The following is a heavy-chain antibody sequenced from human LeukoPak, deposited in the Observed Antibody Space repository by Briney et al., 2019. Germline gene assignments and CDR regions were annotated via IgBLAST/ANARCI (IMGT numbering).Heavy chain of an antibody. V-gene: IGHV3-23*01. CDR1: GFPFNNYA. Sequence: GGSLRLSCAASGFPFNNYAMSWVRQAPGKGLEWVSVVSYAGETTFYADSVRGRFTISRDNAKNSLYLQMNSLRDEDTAVYYCARGYYGSYAFDIWGQGTMVTVSS. D-gene: IGHD3-10*01. J-gene: IGHJ3*02. CDR3: ARGYYGSYAFDI. CDR2: VSYAGETT.